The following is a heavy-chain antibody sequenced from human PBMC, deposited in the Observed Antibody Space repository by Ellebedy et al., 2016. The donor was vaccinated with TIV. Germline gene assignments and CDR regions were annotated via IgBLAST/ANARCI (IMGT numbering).Heavy chain of an antibody. V-gene: IGHV1-2*02. CDR2: INPNSGDT. D-gene: IGHD1-14*01. J-gene: IGHJ4*02. CDR3: ARDQTSDGDY. CDR1: GYSFTDYY. Sequence: ASVKVSXXASGYSFTDYYLHWVRQAPGQGLEWMGWINPNSGDTNYAQKFQGRVTMTRDTSITTAYMDLSSLRSDDTAVYYCARDQTSDGDYWGQGTLVTVSS.